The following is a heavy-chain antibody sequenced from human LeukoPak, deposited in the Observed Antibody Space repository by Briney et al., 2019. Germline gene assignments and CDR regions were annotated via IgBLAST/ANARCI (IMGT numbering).Heavy chain of an antibody. CDR1: GFTFDNYG. CDR3: AKAGPYYPDS. CDR2: ISGSGDAT. V-gene: IGHV3-23*01. Sequence: PGGSLRLSCAASGFTFDNYGMRWVRQAPGMGLEWVSTISGSGDATYYADSVKGRFTISRDNSKNTLFLQMNSLTAEDTAVYYFAKAGPYYPDSWGQGTLVTVSS. J-gene: IGHJ4*02.